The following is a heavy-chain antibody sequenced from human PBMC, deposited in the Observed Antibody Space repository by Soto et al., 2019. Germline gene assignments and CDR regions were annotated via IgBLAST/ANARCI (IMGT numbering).Heavy chain of an antibody. CDR3: TRHGYSSGLFDY. D-gene: IGHD6-19*01. CDR1: GFTFSGSA. Sequence: PGGSLRLSCAASGFTFSGSAMHWVRQASGKGLEWVGRIRSKANSYATAYAASVKGRFTISRDDSKNTAYLQMNSLKTEDTAVYYCTRHGYSSGLFDYWGQGTLVTVSS. V-gene: IGHV3-73*01. CDR2: IRSKANSYAT. J-gene: IGHJ4*02.